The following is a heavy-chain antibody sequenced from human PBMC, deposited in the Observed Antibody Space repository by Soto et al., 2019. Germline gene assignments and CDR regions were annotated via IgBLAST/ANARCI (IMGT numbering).Heavy chain of an antibody. Sequence: QVQLVQSGAEVKKPGASVKVSYVASGYTFTDHYIHWVRQAPGQGLEWMGWINPHSGDTIYAQKFHGRVTLTRETSISTAYMELSRLRSDDTAVYYCARGRTVNFYGMDVWGQGTTVTVSS. CDR3: ARGRTVNFYGMDV. J-gene: IGHJ6*02. V-gene: IGHV1-2*02. D-gene: IGHD4-17*01. CDR2: INPHSGDT. CDR1: GYTFTDHY.